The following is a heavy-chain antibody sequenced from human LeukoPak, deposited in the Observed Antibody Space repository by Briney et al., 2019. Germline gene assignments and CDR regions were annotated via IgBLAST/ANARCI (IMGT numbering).Heavy chain of an antibody. Sequence: GGSLRLSCAASGFTSRSYAMSRVRQAPGKGLEWVSAITGGGSTYYADSVKGRFTFSRDNSKNTLFLQMNSLRAEDTAVYYCAKDRRLDSSGRGWFDPWGQGTLVTVSS. CDR2: ITGGGST. V-gene: IGHV3-23*01. D-gene: IGHD3-22*01. J-gene: IGHJ5*02. CDR1: GFTSRSYA. CDR3: AKDRRLDSSGRGWFDP.